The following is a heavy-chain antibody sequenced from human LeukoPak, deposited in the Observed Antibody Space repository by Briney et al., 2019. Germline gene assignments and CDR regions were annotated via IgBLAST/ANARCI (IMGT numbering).Heavy chain of an antibody. V-gene: IGHV4-34*01. D-gene: IGHD6-6*01. Sequence: SETLSLTCAVYGGSFSGYYWSWIRQPPGKGLEWIGEINHSGSTNYNPSLKGRVTISVDTSKNQFSLKLSSVTAADTAVYYCARRGGIAARPFDYWGQGTLVTVSS. CDR3: ARRGGIAARPFDY. J-gene: IGHJ4*02. CDR2: INHSGST. CDR1: GGSFSGYY.